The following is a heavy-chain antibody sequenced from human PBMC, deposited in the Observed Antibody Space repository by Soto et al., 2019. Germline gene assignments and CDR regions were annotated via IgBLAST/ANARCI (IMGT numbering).Heavy chain of an antibody. CDR2: ISYDGSNK. J-gene: IGHJ3*02. Sequence: GGSLRLSCAASGFTFSSYGMHWVRQAPGKGLEWVAVISYDGSNKYYADSVKGRFTISRDNSKKTMYLQMNSLRAEDTAVYYCAKENLKKNLGYCSGGSCYEAFDIWGQGTMVTVSS. D-gene: IGHD2-15*01. CDR3: AKENLKKNLGYCSGGSCYEAFDI. CDR1: GFTFSSYG. V-gene: IGHV3-30*18.